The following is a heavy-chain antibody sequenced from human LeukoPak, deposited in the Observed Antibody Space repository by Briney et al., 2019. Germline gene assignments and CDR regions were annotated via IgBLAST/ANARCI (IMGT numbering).Heavy chain of an antibody. V-gene: IGHV3-23*01. Sequence: GGSLRPSCAASGFIFDNYVLTWVRQTPEKGLEWVAGISGSGSSTNYADAVKGRFTISRDNSKDTVYLQLSSLNSEDTAVYYCARSRKQQLVQNYFDSWGQGTLVTVSS. D-gene: IGHD6-13*01. CDR1: GFIFDNYV. CDR3: ARSRKQQLVQNYFDS. CDR2: ISGSGSST. J-gene: IGHJ4*02.